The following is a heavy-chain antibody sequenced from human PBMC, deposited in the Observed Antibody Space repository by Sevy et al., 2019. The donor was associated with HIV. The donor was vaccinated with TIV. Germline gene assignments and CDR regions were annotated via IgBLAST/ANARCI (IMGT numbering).Heavy chain of an antibody. Sequence: ASVKVSCKASGYTFTSYDIIWVRQATGQGLEWMGWMNPNSGNTGYAQKFQGRVTMTRNTSISTAYMELNSLRSEDTAVYYCARAPIYCSGGSCDSWFDPWGQGTLVTVSS. CDR2: MNPNSGNT. CDR3: ARAPIYCSGGSCDSWFDP. CDR1: GYTFTSYD. V-gene: IGHV1-8*01. D-gene: IGHD2-15*01. J-gene: IGHJ5*02.